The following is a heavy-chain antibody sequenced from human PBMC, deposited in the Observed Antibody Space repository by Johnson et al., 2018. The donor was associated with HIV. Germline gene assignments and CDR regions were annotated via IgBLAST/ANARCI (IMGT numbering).Heavy chain of an antibody. Sequence: VQLVESGGGVVQPGRSLRLSCAASGFTFSSFGMHWVRQAPGKGLEWVAVISHDGSNKYYADSVKGRFTISRDNAKNSLYLQMNSLRAEDTALYYCARDRRNYDDSSGYPDYDAFDIWGQGTMVTVSS. D-gene: IGHD3-22*01. CDR1: GFTFSSFG. V-gene: IGHV3-30*03. J-gene: IGHJ3*02. CDR3: ARDRRNYDDSSGYPDYDAFDI. CDR2: ISHDGSNK.